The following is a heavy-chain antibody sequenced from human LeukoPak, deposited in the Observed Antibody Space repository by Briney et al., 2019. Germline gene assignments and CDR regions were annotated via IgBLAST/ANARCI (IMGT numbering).Heavy chain of an antibody. CDR2: INHSGSS. Sequence: PSETLSLTCAVYGESFSGFFWSWIRQPPGKGLEWIGEINHSGSSNYNASLKSRVTISVDTSKNQFSLKLSSVTAADTAVYYCARDRSFRGAPGPYFDYWGQGTLVTVSS. V-gene: IGHV4-34*01. J-gene: IGHJ4*02. CDR3: ARDRSFRGAPGPYFDY. D-gene: IGHD3-10*01. CDR1: GESFSGFF.